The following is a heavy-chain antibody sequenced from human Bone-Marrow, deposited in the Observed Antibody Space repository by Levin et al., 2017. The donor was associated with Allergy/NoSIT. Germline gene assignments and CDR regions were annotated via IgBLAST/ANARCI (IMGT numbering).Heavy chain of an antibody. CDR3: ARHNNDVLTGYFDALDI. J-gene: IGHJ3*02. D-gene: IGHD3-9*01. CDR1: GGSFYSGTYY. Sequence: SQTLSLTCTVSGGSFYSGTYYWSWVRQPAGKGLEWIGRIYTSGITNYNPSLQSRVTMSLDRSKDQLSLSLSSVSAADTAVYYCARHNNDVLTGYFDALDIWGQGTMVTVSS. CDR2: IYTSGIT. V-gene: IGHV4-61*02.